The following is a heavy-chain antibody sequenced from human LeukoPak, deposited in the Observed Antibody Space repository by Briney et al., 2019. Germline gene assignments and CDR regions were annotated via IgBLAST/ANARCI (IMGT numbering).Heavy chain of an antibody. CDR2: INYRGHP. CDR3: ARDPTSVVTVPYYFDF. V-gene: IGHV4-34*01. J-gene: IGHJ4*02. Sequence: SETLSLTCAVYGGSFTGYHWNWIRQSPQRGLEWIGEINYRGHPHYNPSLESRLTISVDTSKNQFSLTLKSVTAADTAVYFCARDPTSVVTVPYYFDFWGQGTPVTVSS. CDR1: GGSFTGYH. D-gene: IGHD2-21*02.